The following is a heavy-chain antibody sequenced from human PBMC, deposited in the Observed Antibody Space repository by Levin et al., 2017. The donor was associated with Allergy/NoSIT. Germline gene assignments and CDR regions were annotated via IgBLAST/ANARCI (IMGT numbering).Heavy chain of an antibody. D-gene: IGHD4-23*01. CDR1: GGSISSYY. CDR2: IYYSGST. CDR3: ARRGDGGAWFDP. J-gene: IGHJ5*02. Sequence: GSLRLSCTVSGGSISSYYWSWIRQPPGKGLEWIGYIYYSGSTNYNPSLKSRVTISVDTSKNQFSLKLSSVTAADTAVYYCARRGDGGAWFDPWGQGTLVTVSS. V-gene: IGHV4-59*08.